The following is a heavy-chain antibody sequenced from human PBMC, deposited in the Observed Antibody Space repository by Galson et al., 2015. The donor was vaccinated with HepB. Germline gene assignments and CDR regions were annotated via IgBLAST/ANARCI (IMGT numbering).Heavy chain of an antibody. CDR1: GFTFSSYG. Sequence: SLRLSCAASGFTFSSYGMHWVRQAPGKGLEWVAVISYDGSNKYYADSVKGRFTISRDNSKNTLYLQMNSLRAEDTAVYYCAKGSPSSGWYRMEVDYWGQGTLVTVSS. CDR2: ISYDGSNK. V-gene: IGHV3-30*18. J-gene: IGHJ4*02. D-gene: IGHD6-19*01. CDR3: AKGSPSSGWYRMEVDY.